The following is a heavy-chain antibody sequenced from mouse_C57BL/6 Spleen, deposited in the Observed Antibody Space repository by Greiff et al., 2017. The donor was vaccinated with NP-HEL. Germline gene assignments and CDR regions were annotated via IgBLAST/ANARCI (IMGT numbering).Heavy chain of an antibody. CDR1: GYAFSSSW. CDR3: ARYPYYYGSTHYFDY. V-gene: IGHV1-82*01. Sequence: QVQLQQSGPELVKPGASVKISCKASGYAFSSSWMHWVKQRPGQGLEWIGRIYPGDGDTNYNGKFKGKATLTVDKSSSTAYMQLSCLTSEDSAVYFCARYPYYYGSTHYFDYWGQGTTLTVSS. D-gene: IGHD1-1*01. J-gene: IGHJ2*01. CDR2: IYPGDGDT.